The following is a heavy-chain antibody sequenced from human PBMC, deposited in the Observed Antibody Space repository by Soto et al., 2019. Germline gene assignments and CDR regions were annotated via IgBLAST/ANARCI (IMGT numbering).Heavy chain of an antibody. CDR3: ARDAPVPAESDRFDD. V-gene: IGHV4-4*02. CDR1: GDSFTSNVW. CDR2: AYHNGLT. D-gene: IGHD2-2*01. J-gene: IGHJ4*02. Sequence: SSETRSLTCAVSGDSFTSNVWWSWVRQPPGKGLEWIGEAYHNGLTDYNPSLKSRVTMSVDTSKNEFSLKLTSLTAADTAIYYCARDAPVPAESDRFDDWGQGTLVTVSS.